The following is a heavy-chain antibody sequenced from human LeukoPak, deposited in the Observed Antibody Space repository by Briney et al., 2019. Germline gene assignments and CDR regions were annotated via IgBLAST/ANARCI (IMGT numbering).Heavy chain of an antibody. CDR1: GXSISSYY. CDR2: IYYSGST. V-gene: IGHV4-59*01. D-gene: IGHD6-13*01. Sequence: PSETLSLTCTVSGXSISSYYWSWIRQPPGKGLEWIGYIYYSGSTNYNPSLESRVTISVDTSKSQFSLKLNSVTAADTAVYYCARVTYSSSWPTFDYWGQGTLVTVSS. CDR3: ARVTYSSSWPTFDY. J-gene: IGHJ4*02.